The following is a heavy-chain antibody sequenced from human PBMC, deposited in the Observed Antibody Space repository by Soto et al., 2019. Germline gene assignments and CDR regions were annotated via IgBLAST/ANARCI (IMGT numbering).Heavy chain of an antibody. CDR3: ARGRLSGKDD. CDR1: GGSFSGYY. V-gene: IGHV4-34*01. D-gene: IGHD1-26*01. J-gene: IGHJ4*02. CDR2: INHSGST. Sequence: SETLSLTCAVYGGSFSGYYWSWIRQPPGKGLEWIGEINHSGSTNYNPSLKSRVTISVDTSKNQFSLKLSSVTAADTAVYYCARGRLSGKDDWGQGTRVTVSS.